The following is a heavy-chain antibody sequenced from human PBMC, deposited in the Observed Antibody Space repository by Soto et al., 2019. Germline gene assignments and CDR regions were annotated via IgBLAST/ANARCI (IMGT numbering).Heavy chain of an antibody. CDR1: GFTVSSNF. V-gene: IGHV3-53*01. D-gene: IGHD3-3*02. Sequence: GSLRLSCAASGFTVSSNFMSWVRQAPGKGLEWVSVVYSGGSTYYADSVKGRFTISRDNSKNTLYLQMNSLRPEDTAVYYCASRILVSDAFDIWGQGTMVTV. CDR3: ASRILVSDAFDI. J-gene: IGHJ3*02. CDR2: VYSGGST.